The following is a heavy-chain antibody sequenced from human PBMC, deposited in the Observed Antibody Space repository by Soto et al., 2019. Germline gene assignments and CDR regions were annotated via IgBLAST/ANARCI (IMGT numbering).Heavy chain of an antibody. CDR1: GFTFSSYS. Sequence: GGSLRLSCAASGFTFSSYSMNWVRQAPGKGLEWVSSISSSSSYIYYADSVKGRFTITRDNAKNSLYLQMNSLRAEDTAVYDCARDEVVVAATGYYFDYWGQGTLVTVSS. CDR2: ISSSSSYI. D-gene: IGHD2-15*01. J-gene: IGHJ4*02. CDR3: ARDEVVVAATGYYFDY. V-gene: IGHV3-21*01.